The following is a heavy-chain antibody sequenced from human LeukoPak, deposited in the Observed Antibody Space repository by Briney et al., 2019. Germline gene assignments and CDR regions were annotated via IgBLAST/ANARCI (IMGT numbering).Heavy chain of an antibody. CDR1: GGPFSGYF. Sequence: PSETLSLTCAVSGGPFSGYFWSWIRQSSGKGLEWIGEIHNSGTTNYNPSLNSRVTISEDTSKNQFYLNLSSVTAADTAVYYCARRYYYDLGSFPFDFWGQGTLVTVSS. V-gene: IGHV4-34*01. CDR2: IHNSGTT. J-gene: IGHJ4*02. CDR3: ARRYYYDLGSFPFDF. D-gene: IGHD3-10*01.